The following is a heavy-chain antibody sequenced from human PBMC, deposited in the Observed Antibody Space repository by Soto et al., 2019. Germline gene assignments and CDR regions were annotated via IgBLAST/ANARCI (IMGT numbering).Heavy chain of an antibody. Sequence: QVQLVQSGAEVKKPGASVKVSCKASGYTFTSYAMHWVRQARGQRLEWMGWINAGNGNTKYSQKFQGRVTITRDTSASTAYMELSSLRSEDTAVYYCARAEVLLWFGELLNWFDPWVQGTLVTVSS. J-gene: IGHJ5*02. D-gene: IGHD3-10*01. CDR2: INAGNGNT. CDR3: ARAEVLLWFGELLNWFDP. V-gene: IGHV1-3*01. CDR1: GYTFTSYA.